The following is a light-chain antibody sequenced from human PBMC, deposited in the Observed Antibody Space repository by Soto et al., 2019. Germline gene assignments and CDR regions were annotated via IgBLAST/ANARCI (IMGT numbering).Light chain of an antibody. CDR3: EAWDDSLSGWL. CDR2: RSN. J-gene: IGLJ3*02. V-gene: IGLV1-47*01. Sequence: QSVLTQPPSASGTPGQRVTISCSGSSSNIGTNYVYWYQQFPGTAPKLLIHRSNQRPSGVPDRFSGSKSGTSASLAISGLRSEDEADYFCEAWDDSLSGWLFGGGTKLTVL. CDR1: SSNIGTNY.